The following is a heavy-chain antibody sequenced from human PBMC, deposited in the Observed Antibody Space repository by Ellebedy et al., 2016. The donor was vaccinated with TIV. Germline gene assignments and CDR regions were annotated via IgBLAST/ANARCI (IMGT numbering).Heavy chain of an antibody. V-gene: IGHV1-69*05. J-gene: IGHJ6*02. CDR1: GGTFSSYA. Sequence: SVKVSXXASGGTFSSYAISWVRQAPGQGLEWMGGIIPIFGTANYAQKFQGWVTMTRDTSISTAYMELSRLRSDDTAVYYCTASRDYGMDVWGQGTTVTVSS. CDR3: TASRDYGMDV. D-gene: IGHD2-2*01. CDR2: IIPIFGTA.